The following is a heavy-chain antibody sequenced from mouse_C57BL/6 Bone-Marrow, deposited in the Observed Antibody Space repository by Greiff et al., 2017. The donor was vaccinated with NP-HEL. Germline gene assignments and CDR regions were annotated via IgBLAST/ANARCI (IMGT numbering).Heavy chain of an antibody. CDR3: ERVDYCGLQYYAIDY. Sequence: QVQLQQPGAELVKPGASVKMSCKASGYTFTSYWINWVKQRPGQGLEWIGDIYPCGGSTNYNEKFKSKATLTVDTSSSTAYMQLSSLTSEDSAVYDCERVDYCGLQYYAIDYWGQGTSVTVSA. D-gene: IGHD1-1*01. V-gene: IGHV1-55*01. J-gene: IGHJ4*01. CDR2: IYPCGGST. CDR1: GYTFTSYW.